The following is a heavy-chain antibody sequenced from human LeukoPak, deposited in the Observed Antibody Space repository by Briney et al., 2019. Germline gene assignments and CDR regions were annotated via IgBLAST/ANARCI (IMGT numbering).Heavy chain of an antibody. CDR1: GYTLTELS. J-gene: IGHJ4*02. CDR2: FDPEDGET. Sequence: ASVKVSCKVSGYTLTELSMHWVRQAPGKGLEWMGGFDPEDGETIYAQKFQGRVTMTEDTSTDTAYMELSSLRSEDTAVYYCATTIPLLYYDSSGRLFDYWGQGTLVTVSS. CDR3: ATTIPLLYYDSSGRLFDY. V-gene: IGHV1-24*01. D-gene: IGHD3-22*01.